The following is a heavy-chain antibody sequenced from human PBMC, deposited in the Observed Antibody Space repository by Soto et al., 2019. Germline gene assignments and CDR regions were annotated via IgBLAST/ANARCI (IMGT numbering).Heavy chain of an antibody. CDR1: GFTVSNDW. D-gene: IGHD3-10*01. V-gene: IGHV3-15*07. CDR2: INRKTDGGTT. CDR3: TIGLGGV. J-gene: IGHJ6*02. Sequence: GGSLRLSCAASGFTVSNDWMNWVRQAPGEGLEWVGRINRKTDGGTTDYAAPVKGRFTISRDDSKNTLSLQMNSLKSEDTAVYYCTIGLGGVWGQGTTVTVSS.